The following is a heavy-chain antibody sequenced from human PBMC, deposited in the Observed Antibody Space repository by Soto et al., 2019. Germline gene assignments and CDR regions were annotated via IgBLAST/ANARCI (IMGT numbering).Heavy chain of an antibody. J-gene: IGHJ4*02. D-gene: IGHD2-15*01. CDR1: GYTFTSYG. V-gene: IGHV1-18*01. CDR2: ISAYNGNT. Sequence: ASVKVSCKASGYTFTSYGISWVRQAPGQGLEWMGWISAYNGNTNYAQKLQGRVTMTTDTSTSTAYMELRSLRSDDTAVYYCARDRWDIVVVVADPFDYWGQGTLVTVSS. CDR3: ARDRWDIVVVVADPFDY.